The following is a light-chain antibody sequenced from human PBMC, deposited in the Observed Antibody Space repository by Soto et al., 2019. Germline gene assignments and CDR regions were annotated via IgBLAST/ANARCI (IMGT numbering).Light chain of an antibody. Sequence: DLQMTQSPSSLSASVGDRVTITCQASQDISNYLNWYQQKPGKAPKLLIYDASNLEIGVPSRFSGSGSGTDFTFTISSLQPEDFATYSCQQSYSTPLTFGGGTKVEIK. CDR2: DAS. CDR1: QDISNY. J-gene: IGKJ4*01. V-gene: IGKV1-33*01. CDR3: QQSYSTPLT.